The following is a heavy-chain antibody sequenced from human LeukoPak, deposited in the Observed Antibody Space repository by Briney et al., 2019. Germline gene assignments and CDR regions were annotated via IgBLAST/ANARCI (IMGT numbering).Heavy chain of an antibody. V-gene: IGHV4-59*01. CDR2: ISYSGST. CDR3: ARNVGSVTDY. J-gene: IGHJ4*02. D-gene: IGHD6-25*01. CDR1: GDSITSNY. Sequence: SETLSLTCTVSGDSITSNYWNWIRQPPGKELEWIGYISYSGSTNYSASLKSRVTMAVDTSKNQFSLKLNSVTAADTAVYYCARNVGSVTDYWGQGTLVTVSS.